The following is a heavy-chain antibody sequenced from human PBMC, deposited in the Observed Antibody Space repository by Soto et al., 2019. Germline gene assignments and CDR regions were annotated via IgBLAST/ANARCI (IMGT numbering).Heavy chain of an antibody. CDR2: ISSSGYTV. D-gene: IGHD2-2*01. CDR3: VRYCSTTLCNGVATRTFDY. V-gene: IGHV3-48*03. CDR1: RFTFSTYE. Sequence: GGYLRLSCAASRFTFSTYEMNWVRQAPGKGLGWVSYISSSGYTVYYADSVKGRFTISRDDTRNSLYLQMNSLRDEDTALYYCVRYCSTTLCNGVATRTFDYWGQGTLVTVSS. J-gene: IGHJ4*02.